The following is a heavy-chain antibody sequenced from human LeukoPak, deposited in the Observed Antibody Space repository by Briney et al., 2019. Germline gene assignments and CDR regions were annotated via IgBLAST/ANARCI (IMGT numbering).Heavy chain of an antibody. D-gene: IGHD6-25*01. Sequence: PGGSLRLSCGTSGFIFSNAWMSWVRQAPGKGLEWVGRIKSKSGGGTTDYAAPVQGRFNISRDDSADTLFLHMTSLKTEDTGVYYCATYGSAWKFDHWGQGILVPVSS. CDR3: ATYGSAWKFDH. CDR2: IKSKSGGGTT. V-gene: IGHV3-15*01. J-gene: IGHJ4*02. CDR1: GFIFSNAW.